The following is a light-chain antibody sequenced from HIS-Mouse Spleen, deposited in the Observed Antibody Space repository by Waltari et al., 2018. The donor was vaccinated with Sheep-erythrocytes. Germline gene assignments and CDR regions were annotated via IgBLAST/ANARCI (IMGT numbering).Light chain of an antibody. Sequence: QSALTQPRAVPGSPGQSVTISCTGTSSDVGGYNYVFWYQQHLGKAPNLMIYDVSQRPAGVPARFSGSKSGNTASLTISGLQAEDEADYYCCSYAGSYNHVFATGTKVTVL. V-gene: IGLV2-11*01. CDR2: DVS. CDR3: CSYAGSYNHV. CDR1: SSDVGGYNY. J-gene: IGLJ1*01.